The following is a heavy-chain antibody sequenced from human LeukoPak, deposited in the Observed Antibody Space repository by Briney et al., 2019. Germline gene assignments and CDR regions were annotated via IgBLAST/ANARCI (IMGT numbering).Heavy chain of an antibody. Sequence: SETLSLPCTVSGGSISSNSYYWSWIRQPAGKGLECIGRIYTTGSTNYNPSLKSRVTISIDTSKNQFSLKLSSVTAADTAVYYCARTGGGSGFYYYMDVWGKGTTVTVSS. J-gene: IGHJ6*03. CDR3: ARTGGGSGFYYYMDV. CDR1: GGSISSNSYY. CDR2: IYTTGST. V-gene: IGHV4-61*02. D-gene: IGHD2-15*01.